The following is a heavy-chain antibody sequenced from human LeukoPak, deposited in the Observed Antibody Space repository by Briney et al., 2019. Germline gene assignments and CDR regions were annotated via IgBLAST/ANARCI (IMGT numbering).Heavy chain of an antibody. V-gene: IGHV3-21*01. D-gene: IGHD6-19*01. CDR2: ISSSSSYI. CDR1: GFTFSSYS. J-gene: IGHJ4*02. CDR3: ASAGIAVAGTYY. Sequence: PGRSLRLSCAASGFTFSSYSMNWVRQAPGKGLEWVSSISSSSSYIYYADSVKGRFTISRDNAKNSLYLQMNSLRAEDTAVYYCASAGIAVAGTYYWGQGTLVTVSS.